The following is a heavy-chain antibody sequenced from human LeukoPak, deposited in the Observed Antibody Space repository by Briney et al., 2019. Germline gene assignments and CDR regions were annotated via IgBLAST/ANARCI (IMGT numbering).Heavy chain of an antibody. J-gene: IGHJ4*02. CDR2: LNSDGTTI. Sequence: GGSLRLSCVASGFTFSGYWMHWVRQAPGMGLVWVSRLNSDGTTINYADSVKGRSTISRDNAKNTVYLQMSGLRDDDTALYFCVRGAGGPRNYVLDYWGQGALVSVSS. V-gene: IGHV3-74*01. CDR1: GFTFSGYW. CDR3: VRGAGGPRNYVLDY. D-gene: IGHD3-10*02.